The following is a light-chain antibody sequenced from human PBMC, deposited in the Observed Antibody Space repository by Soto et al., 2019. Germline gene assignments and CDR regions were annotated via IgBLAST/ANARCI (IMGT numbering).Light chain of an antibody. Sequence: LTQPPSVSGSPGQSVTISCTGTSSVVGSYNRVSWYQQPPGTAPKLMIYEVSNRPSGVPDRFSGSKSGNTASLTISGLQAEDEADYYCSSYTSSSTYVFGTGTKVTVL. CDR1: SSVVGSYNR. CDR2: EVS. V-gene: IGLV2-18*02. J-gene: IGLJ1*01. CDR3: SSYTSSSTYV.